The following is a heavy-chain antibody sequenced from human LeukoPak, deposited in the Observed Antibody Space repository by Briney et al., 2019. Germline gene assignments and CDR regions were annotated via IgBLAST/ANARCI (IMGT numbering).Heavy chain of an antibody. Sequence: GGSLRLSCAASGFTFSSYAMSWVRQAPGKGLEWVSAISGSGGSTYYADSVKGRFTISGDNSKNTLYLQMNSLRAEDTAVYYCAKVGAAAGFDYYGMDVWGQGTTVTVSS. J-gene: IGHJ6*02. CDR3: AKVGAAAGFDYYGMDV. V-gene: IGHV3-23*01. CDR1: GFTFSSYA. CDR2: ISGSGGST. D-gene: IGHD6-13*01.